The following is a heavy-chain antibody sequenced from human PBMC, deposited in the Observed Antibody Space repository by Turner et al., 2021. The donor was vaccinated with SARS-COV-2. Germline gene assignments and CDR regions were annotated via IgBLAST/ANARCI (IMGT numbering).Heavy chain of an antibody. V-gene: IGHV1-24*01. D-gene: IGHD3-10*01. J-gene: IGHJ4*02. CDR3: ASSFSVRGVKGDFDY. CDR2: FDPEDAET. Sequence: QVQLVQSGAEVKRPGASVKVSCKVSGYTLIELSMHWVRQAPGKGLEWMGGFDPEDAETIYAQKFQGRVTMTEDTSTDTAYMELSSLRSEDTAVYYCASSFSVRGVKGDFDYWGQGTLVTVSS. CDR1: GYTLIELS.